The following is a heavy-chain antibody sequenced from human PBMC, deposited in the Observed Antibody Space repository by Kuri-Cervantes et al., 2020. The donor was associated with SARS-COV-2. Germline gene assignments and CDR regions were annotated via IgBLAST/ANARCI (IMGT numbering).Heavy chain of an antibody. V-gene: IGHV1-18*01. Sequence: ASVQVSCKASRGTFSSYAISWVRQAPGHGLEWMGWNSAYNGNTNYAQKLPGRVTMTTDTSTSTAYMELRSLRSDDTALYYCASSGYDSAYYYYYMDVWGKGTTVTVSS. CDR1: RGTFSSYA. D-gene: IGHD5-12*01. J-gene: IGHJ6*03. CDR3: ASSGYDSAYYYYYMDV. CDR2: NSAYNGNT.